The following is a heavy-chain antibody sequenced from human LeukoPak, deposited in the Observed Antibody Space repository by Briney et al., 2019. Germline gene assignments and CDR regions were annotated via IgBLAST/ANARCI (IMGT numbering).Heavy chain of an antibody. CDR2: ISYDGSNK. CDR3: ARDQRIAAAGSFDY. Sequence: GGSLRLSCAASGFTFSRYWMSWVRQAPGKGLEWVAVISYDGSNKYYADSVKGRFTISRDNSKNTLYLQMNSLRAEDTAVYYCARDQRIAAAGSFDYWGQGTLVTVSS. J-gene: IGHJ4*02. D-gene: IGHD6-13*01. CDR1: GFTFSRYW. V-gene: IGHV3-30-3*01.